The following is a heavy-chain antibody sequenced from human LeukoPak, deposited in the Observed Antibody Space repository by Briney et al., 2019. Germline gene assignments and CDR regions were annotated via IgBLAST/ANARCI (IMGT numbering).Heavy chain of an antibody. Sequence: GGSLRLSCAASGFTFGSYAMSWVRQAPGKGLEWVSSISGTGGSTYYADSMKGRFSTSRNISKNTLYLQMNSLRAEDTAVYYCAKKGVIAAAGPNDYWGQGTLVTVSS. CDR2: ISGTGGST. J-gene: IGHJ4*02. CDR3: AKKGVIAAAGPNDY. CDR1: GFTFGSYA. V-gene: IGHV3-23*01. D-gene: IGHD6-13*01.